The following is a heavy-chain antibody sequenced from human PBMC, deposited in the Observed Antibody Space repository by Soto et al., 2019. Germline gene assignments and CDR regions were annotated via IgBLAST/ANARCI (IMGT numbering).Heavy chain of an antibody. D-gene: IGHD3-3*01. Sequence: QVQLVQSGAEVRKPGASVKVSCKASGYRFIGYYIHWVRQAPGQGLEWMGWINPKSGGTNYAQKFQGGVTMTRDTSISSVYMEVSRLRSDDTAVYYCARENIFGVVREYYFDYWGQGTLVTVSS. CDR3: ARENIFGVVREYYFDY. CDR1: GYRFIGYY. CDR2: INPKSGGT. J-gene: IGHJ4*02. V-gene: IGHV1-2*02.